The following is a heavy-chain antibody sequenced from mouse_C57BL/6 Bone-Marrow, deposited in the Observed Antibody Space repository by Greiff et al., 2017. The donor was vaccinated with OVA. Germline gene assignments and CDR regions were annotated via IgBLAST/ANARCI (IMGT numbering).Heavy chain of an antibody. CDR3: ARRGDYDHYAMDY. Sequence: DVMLVESGGGLVQPGGSLKLSCAASGFTFSDYGMAWVRQAPRKGPEWVAFISNLAYSIYYADTVTGRFTISRESAKNTLYLEMSSLRSEDTAMYYCARRGDYDHYAMDYWGQGTSVTVSS. CDR2: ISNLAYSI. V-gene: IGHV5-15*04. J-gene: IGHJ4*01. D-gene: IGHD2-4*01. CDR1: GFTFSDYG.